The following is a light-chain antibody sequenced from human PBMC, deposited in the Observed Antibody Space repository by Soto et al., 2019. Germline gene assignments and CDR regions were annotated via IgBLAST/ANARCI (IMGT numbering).Light chain of an antibody. Sequence: QSVLTQPASVSGSPGQSITISCPGTGSAIGSYNYVSWYQHHPGKVPKFIIYDVTNRPSGVSDRFSGSKSGNTASLTISGLQAEDEADYYCNSYTSASTYVFGTGTRSPS. V-gene: IGLV2-14*03. CDR2: DVT. CDR1: GSAIGSYNY. CDR3: NSYTSASTYV. J-gene: IGLJ1*01.